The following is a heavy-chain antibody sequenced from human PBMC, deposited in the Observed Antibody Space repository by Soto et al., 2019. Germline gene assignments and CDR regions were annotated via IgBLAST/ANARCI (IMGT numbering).Heavy chain of an antibody. CDR2: IKSWTDGGRV. CDR1: GFTLNSAW. CDR3: TTWRREKSCTSVSCYGDGDY. D-gene: IGHD2-2*01. J-gene: IGHJ4*02. V-gene: IGHV3-15*02. Sequence: DVPLVESGGSLVKPGESLTLSCSASGFTLNSAWMTCVRQSPGKGLEWVGRIKSWTDGGRVDTAAPVKGRFTISRDDSKNTFYLQMNSLKSEYTSVYYCTTWRREKSCTSVSCYGDGDYWGQGTLFTVAS.